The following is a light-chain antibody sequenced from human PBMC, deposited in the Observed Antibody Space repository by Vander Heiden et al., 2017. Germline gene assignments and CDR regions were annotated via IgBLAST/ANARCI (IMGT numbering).Light chain of an antibody. CDR2: EVS. J-gene: IGLJ1*01. CDR3: LSYTSSGSYV. Sequence: SARTQPASVSASPGQSITISCTGTSSNIGGYNDVSCHQPPPGNAPKLMIYEVSNRPSGVSDRFSASKSGNTASLTISGVQSEDEADYYCLSYTSSGSYVFGTGTEVTVL. V-gene: IGLV2-14*01. CDR1: SSNIGGYND.